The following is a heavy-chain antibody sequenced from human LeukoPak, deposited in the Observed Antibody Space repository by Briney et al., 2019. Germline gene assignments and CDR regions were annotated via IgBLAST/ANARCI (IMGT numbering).Heavy chain of an antibody. CDR3: ARESGSMRWFDP. V-gene: IGHV4-4*07. D-gene: IGHD6-25*01. CDR2: MSTSGNS. Sequence: PSETLTLTCTVSGGSISGYYWSWIRQPAGKGLEWIGRMSTSGNSNYIPSLVSLVTMSVDTSKNQFSLNLSSVTAADTAVYYCARESGSMRWFDPWGQGTLVTVSS. CDR1: GGSISGYY. J-gene: IGHJ5*02.